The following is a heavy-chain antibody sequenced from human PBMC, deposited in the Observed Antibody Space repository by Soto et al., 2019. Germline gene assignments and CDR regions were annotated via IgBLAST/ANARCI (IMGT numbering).Heavy chain of an antibody. D-gene: IGHD6-19*01. CDR2: IYWDDDK. Sequence: QITLKESGPTLVKPTQTLTLTCTFSGFSLSTSGVGVGWIRQPPGKALEWLALIYWDDDKRYSPSLKSRLTITKDTSKNPVVLTMTNMDPVDTATYYCAHRPRPQWGGGYFDLWGRGTLVTVSS. J-gene: IGHJ2*01. CDR1: GFSLSTSGVG. V-gene: IGHV2-5*02. CDR3: AHRPRPQWGGGYFDL.